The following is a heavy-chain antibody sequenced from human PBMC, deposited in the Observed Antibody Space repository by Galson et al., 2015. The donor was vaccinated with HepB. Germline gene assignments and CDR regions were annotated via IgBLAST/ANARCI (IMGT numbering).Heavy chain of an antibody. Sequence: SVKVSCKASGYTFTSYGISWVRQAPGQGLEWMGWISGNNGNIYYAQNFQGRVTMTTDPSTTTAYMELRSLRSDDTAVYYCARGTYSSTDYWGQGILVTVSS. CDR3: ARGTYSSTDY. D-gene: IGHD2-2*01. J-gene: IGHJ4*02. V-gene: IGHV1-18*01. CDR1: GYTFTSYG. CDR2: ISGNNGNI.